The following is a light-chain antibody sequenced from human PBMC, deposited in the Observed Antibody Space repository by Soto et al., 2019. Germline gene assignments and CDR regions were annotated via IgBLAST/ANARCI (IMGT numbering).Light chain of an antibody. Sequence: DIQMTQSPSSLSVSVGDRVTITCRASQSISNYLNWYQQKPGRAPKILIYAASTLQSGVPSRFSGSGSGTDFTLTISSLQPEDFATYYCQQSYTNPRTFGQGTKVEIK. CDR1: QSISNY. J-gene: IGKJ1*01. CDR2: AAS. V-gene: IGKV1-39*01. CDR3: QQSYTNPRT.